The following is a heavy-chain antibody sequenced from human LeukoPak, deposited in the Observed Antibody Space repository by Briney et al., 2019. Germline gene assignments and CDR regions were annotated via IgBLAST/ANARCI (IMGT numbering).Heavy chain of an antibody. D-gene: IGHD3-22*01. J-gene: IGHJ3*02. CDR2: ISYDGSNK. V-gene: IGHV3-30*18. Sequence: GGGPGLSLAGPGFSLQSYGQHRGWRGPGQGLGGGGGISYDGSNKYYADSVKGRFTISRDNSKNTLYLQMNSLRAEDTAVYYCAKDALDDYDSSAYDAFDIWGQGTMVTVSS. CDR3: AKDALDDYDSSAYDAFDI. CDR1: GFSLQSYG.